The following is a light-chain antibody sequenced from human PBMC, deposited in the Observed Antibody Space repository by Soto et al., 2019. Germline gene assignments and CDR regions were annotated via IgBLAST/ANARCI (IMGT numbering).Light chain of an antibody. CDR2: AAS. CDR1: QSVRNNY. CDR3: QQYGTSPRT. Sequence: VLTQSPGTLPFSPGERATLSCRASQSVRNNYLAWYQQRPGQAPRLLIYAASSRATGIPDRFSGSGSGTDFTLTISRLEPEDFAVYYCQQYGTSPRTFGQGTKVDIK. V-gene: IGKV3-20*01. J-gene: IGKJ1*01.